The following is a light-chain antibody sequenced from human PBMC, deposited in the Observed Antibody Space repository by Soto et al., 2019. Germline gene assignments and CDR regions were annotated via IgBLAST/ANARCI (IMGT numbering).Light chain of an antibody. V-gene: IGKV3-15*01. CDR2: GAS. Sequence: EIVMRQSPATLSVSPGQRATLSCRASQSVRTTVAWYHQRPGQAPRLLIYGASTRATGVPDRFSGGGSGTDFTLTVTSLQSEDFGIYYCQQYTDWPTTSGRGTKVEIK. J-gene: IGKJ1*01. CDR3: QQYTDWPTT. CDR1: QSVRTT.